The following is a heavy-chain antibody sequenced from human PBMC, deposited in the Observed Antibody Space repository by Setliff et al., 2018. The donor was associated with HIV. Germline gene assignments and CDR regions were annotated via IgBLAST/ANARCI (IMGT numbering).Heavy chain of an antibody. V-gene: IGHV4-59*12. Sequence: SETLSLTCTVSGDSITTNYWSWIRQSPGKGLEWIGSIYYGGSTNYNPSLKSRVTISLDTSKNQFSLKLSSVTAADTAVYYCARDNSDYWGQGTLVTVSS. J-gene: IGHJ4*02. CDR2: IYYGGST. D-gene: IGHD1-20*01. CDR1: GDSITTNY. CDR3: ARDNSDY.